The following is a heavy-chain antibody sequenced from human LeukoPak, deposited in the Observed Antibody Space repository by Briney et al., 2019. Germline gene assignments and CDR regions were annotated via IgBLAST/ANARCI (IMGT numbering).Heavy chain of an antibody. D-gene: IGHD4-23*01. J-gene: IGHJ4*02. CDR3: ARVREDYGGNGDYFDY. V-gene: IGHV4-30-4*01. CDR1: GGSISSGGYY. CDR2: IYYSGST. Sequence: PSETLSLTCTVSGGSISSGGYYWSWIRQPPGKGLEWIGYIYYSGSTYYNPSLKSRVTMSVDTSKNQFSLKLSSVTAADTAVYYCARVREDYGGNGDYFDYWGQGTLVTVSS.